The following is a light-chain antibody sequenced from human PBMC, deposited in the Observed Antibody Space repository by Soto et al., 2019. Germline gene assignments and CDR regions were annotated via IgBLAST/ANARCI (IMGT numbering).Light chain of an antibody. V-gene: IGLV3-21*02. Sequence: SYELTQPPSVSVAPGQMARITCGGNNIGGKSVHWYQQKPGQAPALVVYDDSDRPSGIPERISGSNSGNTATLTISRVEVGDEADYYCQVWDSSREHVVFGGGTKLTVL. CDR1: NIGGKS. CDR2: DDS. J-gene: IGLJ2*01. CDR3: QVWDSSREHVV.